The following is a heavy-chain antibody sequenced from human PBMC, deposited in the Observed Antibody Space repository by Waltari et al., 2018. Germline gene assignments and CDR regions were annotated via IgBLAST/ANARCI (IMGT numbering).Heavy chain of an antibody. J-gene: IGHJ3*02. CDR3: ARVVAAASEKAFDI. CDR2: INWNGGST. CDR1: GFTFDAYG. Sequence: EVQLVESGGGVVRPGGSLRLSWADYGFTFDAYGMSGVRQAPGKGLEWVSGINWNGGSTGYADSVKGRFTISRDNAKNSLYLQMNSLRAEDTALYYCARVVAAASEKAFDIWGQGTMVTVSS. V-gene: IGHV3-20*04. D-gene: IGHD6-13*01.